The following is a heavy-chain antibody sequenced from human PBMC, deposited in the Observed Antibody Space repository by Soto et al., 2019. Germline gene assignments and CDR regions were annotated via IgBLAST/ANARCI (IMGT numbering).Heavy chain of an antibody. D-gene: IGHD3-10*01. V-gene: IGHV2-5*02. CDR2: IYWDDGK. CDR1: GFSLNTGGVT. CDR3: ATSTAPRVYFQH. J-gene: IGHJ1*01. Sequence: SGPTLVNPTQTLTLTCVFSGFSLNTGGVTVGWIRQPPGKALEWVALIYWDDGKRYSPSLKSRLTITKETSRNQVVLTMTNVDPEDTATYFCATSTAPRVYFQHWGEGTLVTVSS.